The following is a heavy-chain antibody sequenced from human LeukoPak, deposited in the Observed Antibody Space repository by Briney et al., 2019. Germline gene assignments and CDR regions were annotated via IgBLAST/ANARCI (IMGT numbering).Heavy chain of an antibody. Sequence: ASVKVSCKASGYTFTGNYMHWVRQAPGQGLEWMGRINPNSGGTNYAQKFQGRVTMTRDTSISTAYMELSSLRSEDTAVYYCVTVAPDYWGQGTLVTVSS. CDR2: INPNSGGT. J-gene: IGHJ4*02. CDR1: GYTFTGNY. V-gene: IGHV1-2*06. CDR3: VTVAPDY.